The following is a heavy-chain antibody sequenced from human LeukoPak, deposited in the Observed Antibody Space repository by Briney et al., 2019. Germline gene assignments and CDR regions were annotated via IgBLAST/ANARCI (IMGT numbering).Heavy chain of an antibody. CDR3: AKDSASYYYYMDV. CDR1: GFTFDDYT. V-gene: IGHV3-43*01. J-gene: IGHJ6*03. Sequence: GGSLRLSCAASGFTFDDYTMHWVRQAPGKGLEWVSLISWDGGSTYYADSVKGRFTISRDNSKNSLYLQTNSLRTEDTALYYCAKDSASYYYYMDVWGKGTTVTISS. CDR2: ISWDGGST.